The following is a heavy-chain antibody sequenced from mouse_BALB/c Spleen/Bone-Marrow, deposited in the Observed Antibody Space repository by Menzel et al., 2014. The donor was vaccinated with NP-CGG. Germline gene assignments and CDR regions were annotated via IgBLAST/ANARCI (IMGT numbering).Heavy chain of an antibody. CDR3: TRGWDGYYFDY. D-gene: IGHD4-1*01. Sequence: QVQLKQSGAELVMPGASVKMSCKASGYTFTDYWMHWVKQRPGRGLEWIGAIDTSDTYTNYNQKSKGKATLTVDESSSTAYMQLSSLTSEDSAVYFCTRGWDGYYFDYWGQGTTLTVSS. V-gene: IGHV1-69*01. CDR2: IDTSDTYT. CDR1: GYTFTDYW. J-gene: IGHJ2*01.